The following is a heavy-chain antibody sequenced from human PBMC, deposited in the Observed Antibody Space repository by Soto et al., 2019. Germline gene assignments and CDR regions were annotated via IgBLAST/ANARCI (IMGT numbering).Heavy chain of an antibody. D-gene: IGHD3-16*01. Sequence: GASVKVSCKASGYPFTSYYMHWLRQAPGQGLEWMGGIIPIFGTANYAQKFQGRVTITADESTSTAYMELSSLRSEDTAVYYCAREGITFGGVTNYYYYGMDVWGQGTTVTVSS. CDR1: GYPFTSYY. J-gene: IGHJ6*02. CDR3: AREGITFGGVTNYYYYGMDV. CDR2: IIPIFGTA. V-gene: IGHV1-69*13.